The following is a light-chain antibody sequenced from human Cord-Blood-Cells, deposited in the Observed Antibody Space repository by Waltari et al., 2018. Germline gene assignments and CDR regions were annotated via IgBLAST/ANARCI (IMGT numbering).Light chain of an antibody. V-gene: IGLV9-49*01. CDR3: GAAHGSGSNFALV. CDR1: SGYSNYK. CDR2: VGTGGIVG. Sequence: QPVLTQPPSASASLGASVTLTCTLSSGYSNYKVDWYQQRPGKGPRFVMRVGTGGIVGTKGDHIHDRCSCLSSDLNRYQTIKNIQEEDESDYLCGAAHGSGSNFALVFGAGTKLTVL. J-gene: IGLJ2*01.